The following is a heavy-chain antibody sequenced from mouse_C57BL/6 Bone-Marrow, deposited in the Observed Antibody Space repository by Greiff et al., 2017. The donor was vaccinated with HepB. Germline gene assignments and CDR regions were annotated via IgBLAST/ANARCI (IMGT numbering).Heavy chain of an antibody. J-gene: IGHJ2*01. D-gene: IGHD1-1*01. Sequence: VQVVESGAELARPGASVKMSCKASGYTFTSYTMHWVKQRPGQGLEWIGYINPSSGYTKYNQKFKDKATLTADKSSSTAYMQLSSLTSEDSAVYYCARSGDYGSRNYFDYWGQGTTLTVSS. CDR3: ARSGDYGSRNYFDY. CDR1: GYTFTSYT. CDR2: INPSSGYT. V-gene: IGHV1-4*01.